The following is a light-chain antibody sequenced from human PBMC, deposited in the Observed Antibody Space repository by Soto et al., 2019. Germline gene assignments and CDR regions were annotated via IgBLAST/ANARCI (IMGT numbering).Light chain of an antibody. J-gene: IGLJ1*01. V-gene: IGLV2-23*01. CDR1: SSDVGSYNL. Sequence: QSPLTQPASVSGSPGQSITISCTGTSSDVGSYNLVSWFQQLPGKVPELIISEGTKRPSGVSDRFSGSKSGYTASLTISGLQAEDEADYDCFSYACNTVDVVGPGTKVTVL. CDR3: FSYACNTVDV. CDR2: EGT.